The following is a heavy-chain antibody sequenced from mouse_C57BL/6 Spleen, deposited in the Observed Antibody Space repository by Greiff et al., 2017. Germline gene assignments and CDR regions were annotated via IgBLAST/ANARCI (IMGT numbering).Heavy chain of an antibody. V-gene: IGHV5-4*01. Sequence: EVQGVESGGGLVKPGGSLKLSCAASGFTFSSYAMSWVRQTPEKRLEWVATISDGGSYTYYPDNVKGRFTISRDNAKNNLYLQMSHLKSEDTAMYYCAREGYGSSYRDWYFDVWGTGTTVTVSS. CDR3: AREGYGSSYRDWYFDV. D-gene: IGHD1-1*01. CDR1: GFTFSSYA. CDR2: ISDGGSYT. J-gene: IGHJ1*03.